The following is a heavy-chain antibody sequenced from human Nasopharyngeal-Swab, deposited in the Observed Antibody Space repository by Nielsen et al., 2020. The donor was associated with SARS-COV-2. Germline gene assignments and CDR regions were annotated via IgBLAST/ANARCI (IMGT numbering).Heavy chain of an antibody. CDR1: GYSFTSYW. Sequence: GESLKISCKGSGYSFTSYWIGWVRQMPGKGLEWMGIIYPGDSDTRYSPSFQGQVTILADKSISTAYLQWSSLKASDTAMYYCARHQVGYSYGSYYYYMDVWGKGTTVTVSS. CDR2: IYPGDSDT. V-gene: IGHV5-51*01. J-gene: IGHJ6*03. CDR3: ARHQVGYSYGSYYYYMDV. D-gene: IGHD5-18*01.